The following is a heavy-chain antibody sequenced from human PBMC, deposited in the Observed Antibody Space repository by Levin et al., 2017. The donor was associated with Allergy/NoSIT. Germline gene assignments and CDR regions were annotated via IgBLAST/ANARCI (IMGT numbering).Heavy chain of an antibody. CDR3: ARHGKTSLRFDAFDI. CDR1: GYTFTSHW. J-gene: IGHJ3*02. Sequence: KCGESLKISCKGSGYTFTSHWIGWVRQMPGKGLEWMGIIYPSDSDTRYSPSFQGQVTISADKSISTAYLQWSSLKASDTAIYYCARHGKTSLRFDAFDIWGQGTMVTVSS. CDR2: IYPSDSDT. V-gene: IGHV5-51*01.